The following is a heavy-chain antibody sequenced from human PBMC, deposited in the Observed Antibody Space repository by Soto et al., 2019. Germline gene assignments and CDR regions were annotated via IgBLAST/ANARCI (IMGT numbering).Heavy chain of an antibody. CDR2: IYYSGST. Sequence: SETLSLTCTVSGGSISSGGYYWSWIRQPPGKGLEWIGYIYYSGSTYYNPSLKSRVTISVDTSKNQFSLKLSSVTAADTAVYYCARDGEMATIDYWGQGTLVTVSS. V-gene: IGHV4-30-4*01. CDR1: GGSISSGGYY. CDR3: ARDGEMATIDY. D-gene: IGHD5-12*01. J-gene: IGHJ4*02.